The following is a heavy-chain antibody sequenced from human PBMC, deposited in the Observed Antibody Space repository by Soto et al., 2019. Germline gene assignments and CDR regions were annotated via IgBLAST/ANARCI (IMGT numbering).Heavy chain of an antibody. Sequence: QVQLQESGPGLVKPSETLSLTCSVPGGSISSYYWSWILQPPGKGLEWIGYIYYSGSNSYNPSLKSRVTISVDTSKNQFSLKLSSVTAADTAVYYCARVRWTGASPGHFDCWGQGTLVTVSS. CDR3: ARVRWTGASPGHFDC. V-gene: IGHV4-59*01. D-gene: IGHD6-25*01. J-gene: IGHJ4*02. CDR2: IYYSGSN. CDR1: GGSISSYY.